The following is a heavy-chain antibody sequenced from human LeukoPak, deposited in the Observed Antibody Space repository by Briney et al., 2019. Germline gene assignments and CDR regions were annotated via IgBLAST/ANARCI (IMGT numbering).Heavy chain of an antibody. J-gene: IGHJ4*02. CDR1: GFTFSSYS. Sequence: GGSLRLSCAASGFTFSSYSMNWVRQAPGKGLEWVSSISSSSSYIYYADSVKGRFTISRDNAKNSLYLQMNSLRAEDTAVYYCAREGTGTGERDYWGQGTLVTVSS. CDR2: ISSSSSYI. CDR3: AREGTGTGERDY. V-gene: IGHV3-21*01. D-gene: IGHD1-1*01.